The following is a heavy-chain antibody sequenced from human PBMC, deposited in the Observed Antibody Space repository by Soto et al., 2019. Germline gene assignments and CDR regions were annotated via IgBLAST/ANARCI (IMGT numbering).Heavy chain of an antibody. CDR1: GFSFSSHA. J-gene: IGHJ5*02. Sequence: DVQLVESGGGLVKPGGSLRLSCAASGFSFSSHAMNWARQAPGRGLEWVSSISSTRSYIDHAASVKGRVTISRDNAKSSVDLQLDGLRVDDTGVYYCVRDGRLQLQGALFDHWGQGILVTVSS. D-gene: IGHD2-21*02. V-gene: IGHV3-21*06. CDR3: VRDGRLQLQGALFDH. CDR2: ISSTRSYI.